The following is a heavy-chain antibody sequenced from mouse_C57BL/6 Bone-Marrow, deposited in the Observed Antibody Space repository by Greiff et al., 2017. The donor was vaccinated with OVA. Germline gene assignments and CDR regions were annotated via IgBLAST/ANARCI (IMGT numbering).Heavy chain of an antibody. Sequence: QVQLQQPGAELVKPGASVKMSCKASGYTFTSYWITWVKQRPGQGLEWIGDIYPGSGSTNYNEKFKSKATLTVDTSSSTAYMQLSSLTSEDSAVYYCAITTVAPYYFDYWGQGTTLTVSA. V-gene: IGHV1-55*01. J-gene: IGHJ2*01. CDR1: GYTFTSYW. D-gene: IGHD1-1*01. CDR2: IYPGSGST. CDR3: AITTVAPYYFDY.